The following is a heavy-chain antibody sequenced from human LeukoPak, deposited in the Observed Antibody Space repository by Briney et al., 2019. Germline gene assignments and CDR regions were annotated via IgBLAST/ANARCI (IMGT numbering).Heavy chain of an antibody. CDR1: RFTFSSYG. CDR2: ILYDASYT. V-gene: IGHV3-30*02. Sequence: GGSLRLSCAASRFTFSSYGMHWVRQAPGKGLEWVTFILYDASYTYYADSVEGRFTISRDNSKYTLYLQMNSLRPEDTAVSYCVKDGQLGGSSWFTLYFDFWGQGTLVTVSS. CDR3: VKDGQLGGSSWFTLYFDF. J-gene: IGHJ4*02. D-gene: IGHD6-13*01.